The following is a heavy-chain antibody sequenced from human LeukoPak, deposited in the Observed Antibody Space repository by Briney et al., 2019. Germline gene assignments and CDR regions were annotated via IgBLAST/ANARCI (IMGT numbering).Heavy chain of an antibody. J-gene: IGHJ4*02. CDR3: VSFYETY. D-gene: IGHD2-2*01. CDR1: GFTFRSYG. CDR2: IWYDGSNK. V-gene: IGHV3-33*01. Sequence: PGGSLRLSCAASGFTFRSYGMHWVRQAPGKGLEWVAVIWYDGSNKFYADSVKGRFTISRDNSENTLYLQMNSLRAEDTAVYYCVSFYETYWGRGTLVTVSS.